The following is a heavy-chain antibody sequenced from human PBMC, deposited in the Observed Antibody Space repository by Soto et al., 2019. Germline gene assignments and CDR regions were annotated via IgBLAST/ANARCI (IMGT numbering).Heavy chain of an antibody. J-gene: IGHJ4*02. CDR3: VRSGTSSGRFSDY. D-gene: IGHD2-15*01. CDR1: GYTFTSYW. Sequence: GESLKISCKGSGYTFTSYWIGWVRQMPGEGLEWMGVIYPSYSDIRYRPSFQGKVTISADKSITTAYLQWSSLKAADTAMYYCVRSGTSSGRFSDYWGQGTLVTVS. V-gene: IGHV5-51*01. CDR2: IYPSYSDI.